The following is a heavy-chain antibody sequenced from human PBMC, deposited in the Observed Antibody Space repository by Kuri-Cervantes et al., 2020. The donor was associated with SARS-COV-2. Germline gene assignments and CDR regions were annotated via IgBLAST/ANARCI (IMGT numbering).Heavy chain of an antibody. CDR1: GGSFSGYY. CDR3: ARHSPYYDFWSGYYLDY. Sequence: ESLKISCAVYGGSFSGYYWSWIRQPPGKGLEWIGSIYYSGSTYYNPSLKSRVTISVDTSKNQFSLKLSSVTAADTAVYYCARHSPYYDFWSGYYLDYWGQGTLVTVSS. J-gene: IGHJ4*02. V-gene: IGHV4-34*01. D-gene: IGHD3-3*01. CDR2: IYYSGST.